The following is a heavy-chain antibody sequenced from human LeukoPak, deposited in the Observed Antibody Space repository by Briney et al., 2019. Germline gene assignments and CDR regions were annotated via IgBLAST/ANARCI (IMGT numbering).Heavy chain of an antibody. CDR1: GFTFSSYA. D-gene: IGHD3-9*01. Sequence: GGSLRLSCAASGFTFSSYAMSWVRQAPGKGLEWVSAISGSGGSTYYADSVKGRFTISRDNSKNTLYLQMNSLRAEDTAVYYCARAGLTGPYYYYGMDVWGQGTTVTVSS. V-gene: IGHV3-23*01. CDR2: ISGSGGST. J-gene: IGHJ6*02. CDR3: ARAGLTGPYYYYGMDV.